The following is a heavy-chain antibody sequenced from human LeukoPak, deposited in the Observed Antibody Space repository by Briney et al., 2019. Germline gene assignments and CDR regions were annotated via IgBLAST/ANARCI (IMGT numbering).Heavy chain of an antibody. Sequence: GGSLRLSCAASGFTFSSYAMHWVRRAPGKWLEWVAVISYDGSNKYYADSVKGRFTISRDNSKNTLYLQMNGLRAEDTAVYYCARDSCGGDCSIPGYFDYWGQGTLVTVSS. CDR1: GFTFSSYA. CDR3: ARDSCGGDCSIPGYFDY. CDR2: ISYDGSNK. J-gene: IGHJ4*02. V-gene: IGHV3-30-3*01. D-gene: IGHD2-21*02.